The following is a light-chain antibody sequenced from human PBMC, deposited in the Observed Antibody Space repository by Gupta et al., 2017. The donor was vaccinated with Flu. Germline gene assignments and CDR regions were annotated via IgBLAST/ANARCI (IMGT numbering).Light chain of an antibody. CDR1: SSNIGSDT. Sequence: QSVLTQPPSASGTPGQRVTISCSGSSSNIGSDTVSWYQQLPGTAPKLLIYNDNERPSGVPDRFSGSKSGTSGSLVISGLQSEDEATYYCASWDDNLGWVFGGGTKLTVL. CDR2: NDN. J-gene: IGLJ3*02. V-gene: IGLV1-44*01. CDR3: ASWDDNLGWV.